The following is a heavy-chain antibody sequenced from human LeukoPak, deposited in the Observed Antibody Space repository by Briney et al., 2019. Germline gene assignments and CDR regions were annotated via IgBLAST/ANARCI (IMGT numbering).Heavy chain of an antibody. V-gene: IGHV4-34*01. CDR2: INHSGST. CDR3: ARVFGAYGDYYYYGMDV. D-gene: IGHD4-17*01. CDR1: GGSFSGYY. Sequence: SETLSLTCAVYGGSFSGYYWSWIRQPPGKGLEWIGEINHSGSTNYNPSLKSRVTISVDTSKNQFSLKLSSATAADTAVYYCARVFGAYGDYYYYGMDVWGKGTTVTVSS. J-gene: IGHJ6*04.